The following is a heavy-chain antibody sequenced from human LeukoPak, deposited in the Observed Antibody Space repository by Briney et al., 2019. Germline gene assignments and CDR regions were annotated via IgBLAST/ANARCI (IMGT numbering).Heavy chain of an antibody. CDR1: GGSISSSSYY. V-gene: IGHV4-39*02. J-gene: IGHJ4*02. Sequence: SETLSLTCTVSGGSISSSSYYWGWIRQPPGKGLEWIGSIYYSGSTYYNPSLKSRVTISVDTSKNQFSLKLSSVTAADTAVYYCARDPYDFWSGYRNYWGQGTLVTVSS. D-gene: IGHD3-3*01. CDR2: IYYSGST. CDR3: ARDPYDFWSGYRNY.